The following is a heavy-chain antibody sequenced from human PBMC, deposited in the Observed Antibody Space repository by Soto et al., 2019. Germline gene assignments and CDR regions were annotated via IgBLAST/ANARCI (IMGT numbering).Heavy chain of an antibody. CDR2: ISARGDST. D-gene: IGHD3-22*01. V-gene: IGHV3-23*01. CDR1: GFTFSSYA. CDR3: ARVYSSASYFHEY. J-gene: IGHJ4*02. Sequence: GSLRLSCAASGFTFSSYAMGWVRQTPGKGLEWVSAISARGDSTYYADSVKGRFTISRDNSRDTLYLQMKSLRAGDTARYSCARVYSSASYFHEYWGQGTLVTVSS.